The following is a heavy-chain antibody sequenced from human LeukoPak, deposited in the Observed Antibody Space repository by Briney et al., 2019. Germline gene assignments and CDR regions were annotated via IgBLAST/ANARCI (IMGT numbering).Heavy chain of an antibody. V-gene: IGHV3-30*02. CDR3: AKTSDQLLYSKFDF. D-gene: IGHD2-15*01. CDR1: GFTFSFYG. CDR2: IQYDGSYK. J-gene: IGHJ4*02. Sequence: GGSLRLSCATSGFTFSFYGMHWVRQAPGKGLEWVAFIQYDGSYKFYADSVQGRFSISRDNSKNTLFLQMNSLRTGDTAVYYCAKTSDQLLYSKFDFWGQGALVTVSS.